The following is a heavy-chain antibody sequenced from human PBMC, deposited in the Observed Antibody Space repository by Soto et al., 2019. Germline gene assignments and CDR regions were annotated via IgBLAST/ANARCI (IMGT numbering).Heavy chain of an antibody. CDR1: GGSLSNYG. CDR2: IIPVFGTA. J-gene: IGHJ3*02. Sequence: SVKVSCKASGGSLSNYGISWVRQAPGQGLEWMGGIIPVFGTANYAQKFQGRVTITADESTNIVYMDVTSLRSEDTFVYYCTSIGYSYGPDAFDIWGQGTMVKVSS. D-gene: IGHD5-18*01. CDR3: TSIGYSYGPDAFDI. V-gene: IGHV1-69*13.